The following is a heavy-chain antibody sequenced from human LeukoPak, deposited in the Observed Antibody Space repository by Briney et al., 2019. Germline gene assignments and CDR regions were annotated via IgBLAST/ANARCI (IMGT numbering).Heavy chain of an antibody. CDR3: ARLFYGSGSRNWFDP. CDR2: ISAYNGNT. Sequence: ASVTVSCKASGYTFTSYGSSWVRQAPGQGLEWMGWISAYNGNTKYAQKLQGRVDMTTDTSTSTDYVELRSPRSDDTAVYYGARLFYGSGSRNWFDPWGQGTLVTVSS. CDR1: GYTFTSYG. V-gene: IGHV1-18*01. D-gene: IGHD3-10*01. J-gene: IGHJ5*02.